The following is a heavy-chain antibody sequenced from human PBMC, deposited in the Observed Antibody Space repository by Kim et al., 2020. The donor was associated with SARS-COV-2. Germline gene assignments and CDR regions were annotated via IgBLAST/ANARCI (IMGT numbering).Heavy chain of an antibody. CDR2: ISGSGGST. D-gene: IGHD3-9*01. Sequence: GGSLRLSCAASGFTFSSYAMSWVRQAPGKGLEWVSAISGSGGSTYYADSVKGRFTISRDNSKNTLYLQMNSLRAEDTAVYYCAKDALKGRTGYPSYFDYWGQGTLVTVSS. J-gene: IGHJ4*02. CDR1: GFTFSSYA. CDR3: AKDALKGRTGYPSYFDY. V-gene: IGHV3-23*01.